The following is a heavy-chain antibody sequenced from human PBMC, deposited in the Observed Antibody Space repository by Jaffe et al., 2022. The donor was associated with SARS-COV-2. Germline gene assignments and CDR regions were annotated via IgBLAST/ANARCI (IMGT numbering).Heavy chain of an antibody. CDR3: AREDDIVLGPGNFDY. J-gene: IGHJ4*02. Sequence: QVLLVESGGGAVQPGRSLRLSCAASGFIFNSYAMHWVRQAPGQGLEWVAVISKDGSNKFYADSVKGRFTISRDNSKNTLYLQMNSLRREDMAVYYCAREDDIVLGPGNFDYWGQGSLVTVSS. V-gene: IGHV3-30*04. CDR2: ISKDGSNK. D-gene: IGHD2-2*01. CDR1: GFIFNSYA.